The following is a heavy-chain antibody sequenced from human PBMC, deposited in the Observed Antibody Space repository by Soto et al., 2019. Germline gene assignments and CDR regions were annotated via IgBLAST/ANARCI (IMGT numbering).Heavy chain of an antibody. CDR3: VRGGHGSGSYLGSS. Sequence: GGSLRLSCVASGFTFTTYWMGWVRQAPGKGLQWVANIRQDGGAQYYVDSVKGRFTISRDNAKNSVYLQMDSLRVEDTAVYYCVRGGHGSGSYLGSSWGQGILVTVPQ. CDR1: GFTFTTYW. CDR2: IRQDGGAQ. D-gene: IGHD3-10*01. V-gene: IGHV3-7*03. J-gene: IGHJ5*02.